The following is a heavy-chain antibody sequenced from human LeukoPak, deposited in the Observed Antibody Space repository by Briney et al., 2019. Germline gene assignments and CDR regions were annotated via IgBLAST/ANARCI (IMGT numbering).Heavy chain of an antibody. V-gene: IGHV4-39*07. J-gene: IGHJ4*02. Sequence: SKTLSLTCTVSGDSISSTSYYWGWIRQPPGKGLEWIGSLSHSGGTYYNPSLKSRVTSSVDTSKNQLSLKVSSVTAADTAVYYCARTGSSSGYFDYWGQGTLVTVSS. D-gene: IGHD6-6*01. CDR3: ARTGSSSGYFDY. CDR1: GDSISSTSYY. CDR2: LSHSGGT.